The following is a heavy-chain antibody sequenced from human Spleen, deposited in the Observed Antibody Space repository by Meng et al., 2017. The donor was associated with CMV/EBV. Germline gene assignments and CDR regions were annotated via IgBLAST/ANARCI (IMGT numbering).Heavy chain of an antibody. J-gene: IGHJ5*01. V-gene: IGHV4-38-2*02. D-gene: IGHD5-12*01. CDR3: ARDRRGVAWFDS. Sequence: SETLSLTCTVSGYSISSGYYWGWIRQPPGKGLEWIGSIYHSGSTYYNPSLKSRVTISVDTSKNQFSLKLSSVTAADTAVYYCARDRRGVAWFDSWGQGILVTVSS. CDR1: GYSISSGYY. CDR2: IYHSGST.